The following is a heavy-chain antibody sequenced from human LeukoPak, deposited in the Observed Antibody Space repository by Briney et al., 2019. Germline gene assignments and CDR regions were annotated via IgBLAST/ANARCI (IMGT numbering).Heavy chain of an antibody. CDR3: ARDPPSTVVTPDYYYGMDV. CDR1: GYTFTSYD. J-gene: IGHJ6*02. CDR2: MNPNSGNT. Sequence: ASVKVSCKASGYTFTSYDINWVRQATGQGLEWMGWMNPNSGNTGYAQKFQGRVTITADKSTSTAYMELSSLRSEDTAVYYCARDPPSTVVTPDYYYGMDVWGQGTTVTVSS. D-gene: IGHD4-23*01. V-gene: IGHV1-8*01.